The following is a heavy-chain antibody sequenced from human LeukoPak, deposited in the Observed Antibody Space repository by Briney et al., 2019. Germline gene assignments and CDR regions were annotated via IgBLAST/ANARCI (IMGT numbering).Heavy chain of an antibody. Sequence: GGSLRLSCAASGFTFSSYAMSWVRQAPGKGLEWVSAISGSGGSTYYADSVKGRFTISRDNSKNTLYLQMNSLRAEDTAVYYCAKGDYYGSGSYYEPFDYWGQGTLVTVSS. CDR3: AKGDYYGSGSYYEPFDY. V-gene: IGHV3-23*01. CDR2: ISGSGGST. J-gene: IGHJ4*02. CDR1: GFTFSSYA. D-gene: IGHD3-10*01.